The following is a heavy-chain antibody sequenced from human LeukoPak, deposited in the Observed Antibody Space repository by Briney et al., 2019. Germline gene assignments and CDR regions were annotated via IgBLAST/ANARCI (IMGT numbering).Heavy chain of an antibody. Sequence: LRLSCSASGFTFSRYDMCWVRRPPGKGLEWIGSIHYSGSTYYNPSLKSRVTMSVDTSKNQFSLKLNSVTAADTAVYYCAGKGGGQAGWFDPWGQGTLVTVSS. J-gene: IGHJ5*02. D-gene: IGHD2-15*01. V-gene: IGHV4-39*07. CDR1: GFTFSRYD. CDR3: AGKGGGQAGWFDP. CDR2: IHYSGST.